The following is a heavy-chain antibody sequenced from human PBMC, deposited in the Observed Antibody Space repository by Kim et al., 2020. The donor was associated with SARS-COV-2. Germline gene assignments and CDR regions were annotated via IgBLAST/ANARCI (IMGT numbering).Heavy chain of an antibody. J-gene: IGHJ4*02. CDR2: ISADGSST. Sequence: GGSLRLSCTASGFTFSYFPMAWVRQPPGKGLEWLSAISADGSSTFYAESVKGRFTISRDSSKNAVFLQMYNMTADDTAIYYCAKENKNIYTTALDYWGQGTLVSVAS. CDR3: AKENKNIYTTALDY. V-gene: IGHV3-23*01. D-gene: IGHD3-3*02. CDR1: GFTFSYFP.